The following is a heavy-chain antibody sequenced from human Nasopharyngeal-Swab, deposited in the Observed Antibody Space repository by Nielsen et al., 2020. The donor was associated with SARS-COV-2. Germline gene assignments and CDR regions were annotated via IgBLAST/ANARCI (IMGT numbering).Heavy chain of an antibody. V-gene: IGHV4-31*03. CDR3: ARAPSVYYYGMDV. Sequence: SETLSLTCTVSGGSISSGGYYWSWIRQHPGKGLEWIGYIYYSGSTYYNPSLKSRVTIPVDTSKNQFSLKLSSVTAADTAVYYCARAPSVYYYGMDVWGQGTTVTVSS. J-gene: IGHJ6*02. CDR1: GGSISSGGYY. CDR2: IYYSGST.